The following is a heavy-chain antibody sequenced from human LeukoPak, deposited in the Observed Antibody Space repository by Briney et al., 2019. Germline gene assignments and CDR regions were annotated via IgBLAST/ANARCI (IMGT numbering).Heavy chain of an antibody. CDR1: GYTFTGYY. J-gene: IGHJ4*02. V-gene: IGHV1-2*06. D-gene: IGHD3-22*01. CDR3: ARDHEYYDSSGYYFGY. CDR2: INPNRGGT. Sequence: ASVKVSCKASGYTFTGYYMHWVRQAPGQGLEWMGRINPNRGGTNYAQKFQGRVTMTRDTSISTAYMELSRLRSDDTAVYYCARDHEYYDSSGYYFGYWGQGTLVTDSS.